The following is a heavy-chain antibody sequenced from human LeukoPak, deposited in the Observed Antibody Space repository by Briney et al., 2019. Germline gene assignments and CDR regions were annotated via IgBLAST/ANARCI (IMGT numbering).Heavy chain of an antibody. CDR3: ARDLIRFLEWEYYYGMDV. D-gene: IGHD3-3*01. V-gene: IGHV3-30*04. Sequence: GGSLRLSCAASGFTLSSYAMHGVRRAPGRGRGGVAVLSYDGSNKYYADSVKGRFTISRDNSKNTLYLQMNSLRAEDTAVYYCARDLIRFLEWEYYYGMDVWGQGTTVTVSS. J-gene: IGHJ6*02. CDR1: GFTLSSYA. CDR2: LSYDGSNK.